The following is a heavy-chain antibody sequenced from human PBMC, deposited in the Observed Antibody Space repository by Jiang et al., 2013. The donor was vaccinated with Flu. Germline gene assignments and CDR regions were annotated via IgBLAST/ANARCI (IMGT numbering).Heavy chain of an antibody. J-gene: IGHJ3*02. D-gene: IGHD2-21*02. Sequence: PGLVKPSETLSLTCTVSGGSISSYYWSWIRQPPGKGLEWIGYIYYSGSTNYNPSLKSRVTISIDTSKNQFSLKLSSVTAADTAVYYCAREGGPYCSGDCYPRAFDIWGQGTMVTVSS. V-gene: IGHV4-59*01. CDR1: GGSISSYY. CDR3: AREGGPYCSGDCYPRAFDI. CDR2: IYYSGST.